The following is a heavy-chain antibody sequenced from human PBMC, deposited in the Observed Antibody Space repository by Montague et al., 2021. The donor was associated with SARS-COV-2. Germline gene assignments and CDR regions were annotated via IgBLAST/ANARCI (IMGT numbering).Heavy chain of an antibody. CDR1: AGSINNHY. CDR3: ARRTSSGWYFDY. V-gene: IGHV4-59*08. Sequence: SETLSLTCTVSAGSINNHYCSWIRQTPGKELEWVAYVYFNWTASYNPSLERRGTISVDTSRNQFSLQLTSVTAADTAVYYCARRTSSGWYFDYWGQGTQVSVSS. CDR2: VYFNWTA. J-gene: IGHJ4*02. D-gene: IGHD6-19*01.